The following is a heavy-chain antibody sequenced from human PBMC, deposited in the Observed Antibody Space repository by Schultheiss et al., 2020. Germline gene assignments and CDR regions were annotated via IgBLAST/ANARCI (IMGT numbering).Heavy chain of an antibody. D-gene: IGHD3-22*01. J-gene: IGHJ4*02. V-gene: IGHV1-18*01. CDR3: ARRGPYYDSSNIDY. CDR2: ISAYNGNT. Sequence: ASVKVSCKASGYTFTSYDINWVRQATGQGLEWMGWISAYNGNTNYAQKLQGRVTMTTDTSTSTAYMELSRLRSDDTAVYYCARRGPYYDSSNIDYWGQGTLVTVSS. CDR1: GYTFTSYD.